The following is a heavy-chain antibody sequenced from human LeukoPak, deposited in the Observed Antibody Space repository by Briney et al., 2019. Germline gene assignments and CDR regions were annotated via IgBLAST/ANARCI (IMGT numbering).Heavy chain of an antibody. CDR2: INPSGGST. Sequence: ASVKVSCKASGYTFTSYYMHWVRQAPGQGLEWMGIINPSGGSTSYAQKFQGRVTMTRDTSTSTVYMELSSLRSEDTAVYYCAKATVHSSSPHYYYYYMDVWGKGTTVTVSS. CDR3: AKATVHSSSPHYYYYYMDV. V-gene: IGHV1-46*01. CDR1: GYTFTSYY. J-gene: IGHJ6*03. D-gene: IGHD6-6*01.